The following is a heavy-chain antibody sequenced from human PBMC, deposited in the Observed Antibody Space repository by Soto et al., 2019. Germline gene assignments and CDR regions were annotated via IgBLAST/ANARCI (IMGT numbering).Heavy chain of an antibody. CDR3: AGDDVRCDGSRCYGVPLDV. V-gene: IGHV3-66*01. Sequence: EVHLVESGGGLVQPGGSLRLSCAASGFTVSSKYMSWVRQAPGKGLEWVSLIQSGGPTYYADSVKGRFTISRDTSENTLHPQMDSLRAEDTAVYYGAGDDVRCDGSRCYGVPLDVWGKGTLVTVSS. CDR1: GFTVSSKY. CDR2: IQSGGPT. D-gene: IGHD2-15*01. J-gene: IGHJ6*04.